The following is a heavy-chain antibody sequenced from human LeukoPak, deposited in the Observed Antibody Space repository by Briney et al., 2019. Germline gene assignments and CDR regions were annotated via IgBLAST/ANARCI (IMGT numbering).Heavy chain of an antibody. CDR3: ARDAVDTANAV. Sequence: GGSLRLSCAASGFTFSSYAMHWVRQAPGKGLVWVSHINSDGSITSYADSVKGRFTISRDNAKNTLYLQMNSLRAEDTAVYYCARDAVDTANAVWGQGTTVTVSS. CDR1: GFTFSSYA. J-gene: IGHJ6*02. D-gene: IGHD5-18*01. CDR2: INSDGSIT. V-gene: IGHV3-74*01.